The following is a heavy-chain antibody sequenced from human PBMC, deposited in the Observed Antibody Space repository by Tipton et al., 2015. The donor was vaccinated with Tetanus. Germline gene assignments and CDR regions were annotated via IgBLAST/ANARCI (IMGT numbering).Heavy chain of an antibody. CDR1: GFTLSNYG. CDR2: ISYDGNYK. CDR3: ARDGIAMTSYYYCGMDV. J-gene: IGHJ6*02. Sequence: SLRLSCAASGFTLSNYGMHWVRQAPGKGLEWVAVISYDGNYKYYADSVKGRFTMSRDNSKNTLYLQMNSLRVEDTAVYYCARDGIAMTSYYYCGMDVWGQGTTVTVSS. D-gene: IGHD3-22*01. V-gene: IGHV3-30*03.